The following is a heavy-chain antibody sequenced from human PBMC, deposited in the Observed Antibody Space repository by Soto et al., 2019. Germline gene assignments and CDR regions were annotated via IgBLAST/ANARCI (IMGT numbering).Heavy chain of an antibody. CDR3: ASSYYGSGSYYYAFDI. J-gene: IGHJ3*02. Sequence: ASVKVSCKASGCTFTSYYMHWVRQAPGQGLEWMGIINPSCGSTSYAQKLQGRVTMTRDTSTSTVYMELSSLRSEDTAVYYCASSYYGSGSYYYAFDIWGQGTMVTVSS. CDR2: INPSCGST. V-gene: IGHV1-46*01. CDR1: GCTFTSYY. D-gene: IGHD3-10*01.